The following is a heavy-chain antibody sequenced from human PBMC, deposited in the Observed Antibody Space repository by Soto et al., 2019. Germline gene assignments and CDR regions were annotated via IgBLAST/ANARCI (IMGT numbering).Heavy chain of an antibody. Sequence: QLQLQESGPGLVKPSETLSLTCTVSGDSISSSSYYWGWIRQPPGKGLEWIGTMYYSGSTYYNPSLKSQVTISVATSKNQFSLRLSSVTAADTAVYYCARWYRYGSSSIWGQGTMVTVSS. D-gene: IGHD6-6*01. CDR3: ARWYRYGSSSI. V-gene: IGHV4-39*01. CDR2: MYYSGST. J-gene: IGHJ3*02. CDR1: GDSISSSSYY.